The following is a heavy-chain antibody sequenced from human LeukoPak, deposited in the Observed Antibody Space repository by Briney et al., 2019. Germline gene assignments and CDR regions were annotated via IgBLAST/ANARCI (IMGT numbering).Heavy chain of an antibody. CDR2: ISSTSAYI. J-gene: IGHJ4*02. CDR3: ARVRIAAAGPYYFGY. Sequence: GGSLRLSCAGSGFALKSYSLSWVRQAPGKGLEWVSSISSTSAYIYYADSVKGRFTISRDNVDNVVYLQMNSLRAEDTAVYYCARVRIAAAGPYYFGYWGQGTLVTVSS. D-gene: IGHD6-13*01. V-gene: IGHV3-21*01. CDR1: GFALKSYS.